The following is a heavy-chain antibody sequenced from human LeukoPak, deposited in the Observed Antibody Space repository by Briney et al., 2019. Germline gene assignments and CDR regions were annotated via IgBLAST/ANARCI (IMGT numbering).Heavy chain of an antibody. CDR3: ARVGESSGLDY. V-gene: IGHV3-48*01. D-gene: IGHD3-16*01. CDR1: GFIFSSYS. Sequence: GGSLRLSCAASGFIFSSYSMNWVRQAPGRGLEWVSYISSSSSTIYYADSVKGRFTISRDNAKNSLYLQMNSLRAEDTAVYYCARVGESSGLDYWGQGILVTVTS. J-gene: IGHJ4*02. CDR2: ISSSSSTI.